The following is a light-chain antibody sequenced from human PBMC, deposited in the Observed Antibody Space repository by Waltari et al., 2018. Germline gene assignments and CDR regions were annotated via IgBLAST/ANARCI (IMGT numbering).Light chain of an antibody. CDR1: QSISTY. V-gene: IGKV1-39*01. CDR3: QQNYYTPWT. Sequence: DIQMTQSPSSLSASVGDRVTITCRASQSISTYLNWYQQKPGKAPKLLIYAASNLQSGVPSRFGGSRSGTDFTLSISSLQPEDFATYYCQQNYYTPWTFGQGTKVEI. CDR2: AAS. J-gene: IGKJ1*01.